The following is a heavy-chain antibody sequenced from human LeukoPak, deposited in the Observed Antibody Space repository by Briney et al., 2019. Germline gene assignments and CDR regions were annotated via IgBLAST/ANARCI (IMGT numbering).Heavy chain of an antibody. J-gene: IGHJ6*02. Sequence: GESLKISCKGSGYSFTSYWIGWVRQMPGKGLEWMGIIYPGDSDTRYSPSFQGQVTISADKSISTAYLQWSSLKASDTAMYYRAILSYYDSSGYYYYYYGMDVWGQGTTVTVSS. CDR1: GYSFTSYW. V-gene: IGHV5-51*01. CDR2: IYPGDSDT. CDR3: AILSYYDSSGYYYYYYGMDV. D-gene: IGHD3-22*01.